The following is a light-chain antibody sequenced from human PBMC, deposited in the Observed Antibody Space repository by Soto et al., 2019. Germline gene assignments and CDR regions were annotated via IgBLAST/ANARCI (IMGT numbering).Light chain of an antibody. CDR3: QQRSIWPPT. CDR2: DAS. Sequence: EIVLTQSPATLSLSPGERATLSCRTSQSVSSYLAWYQQKPGQAPRLLIYDASNRATGIPARFSGSGSGTDFTLTISSLEPEDYVVYFCQQRSIWPPTFGQGTRLEIK. V-gene: IGKV3-11*01. CDR1: QSVSSY. J-gene: IGKJ5*01.